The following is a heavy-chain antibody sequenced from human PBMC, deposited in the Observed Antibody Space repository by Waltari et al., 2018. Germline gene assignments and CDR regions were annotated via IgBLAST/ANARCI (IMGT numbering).Heavy chain of an antibody. CDR3: ARIADDDGDYCFDY. J-gene: IGHJ4*02. V-gene: IGHV4-38-2*01. CDR2: YYHSGST. Sequence: QVQLQESGPGLVKPSETLSLTCAVSGYSISRGYYWGWIRQPPGKGLEWIGSYYHSGSTYYNPSLKSRVTISVDTSKNQFSLKLSSVTAADTAVYYCARIADDDGDYCFDYWGQGTLVTVSS. CDR1: GYSISRGYY. D-gene: IGHD4-17*01.